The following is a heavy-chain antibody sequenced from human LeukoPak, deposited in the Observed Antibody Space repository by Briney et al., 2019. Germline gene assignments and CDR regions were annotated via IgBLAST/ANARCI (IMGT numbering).Heavy chain of an antibody. J-gene: IGHJ6*03. CDR3: AREQKHYYYYYYMDV. V-gene: IGHV3-21*01. CDR2: ISSSSSYI. Sequence: GGSLRLSCAASGFIVSTNYMSWVRQAPGKGLEWVSSISSSSSYIYYADSVKGRFTISRDNAKNSLYLQMNSLRAEDTAVYYCAREQKHYYYYYYMDVWGKGTTVTVSS. CDR1: GFIVSTNY.